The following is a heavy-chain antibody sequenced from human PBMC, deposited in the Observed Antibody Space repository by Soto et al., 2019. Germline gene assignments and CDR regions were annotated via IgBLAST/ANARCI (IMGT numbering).Heavy chain of an antibody. Sequence: SETLSLTCTVSGGSISSSSYYWGWIRQPPGKGLEWIGSIYYSGSTYYNPSLKSRVTISVDTSKNQFSLKLSSVTAADTAVYYCARYKSIFGVNHHDHMAVWGQGTTVTVSS. D-gene: IGHD3-3*01. V-gene: IGHV4-39*01. CDR2: IYYSGST. CDR3: ARYKSIFGVNHHDHMAV. J-gene: IGHJ6*02. CDR1: GGSISSSSYY.